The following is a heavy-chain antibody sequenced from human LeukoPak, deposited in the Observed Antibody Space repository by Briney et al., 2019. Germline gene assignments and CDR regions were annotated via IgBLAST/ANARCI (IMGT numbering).Heavy chain of an antibody. Sequence: PSETLSLTCTVSGGSISGADYYWSWIRQHPGKGLEWIGYIYYSGSAYYNPSLKSRVTISVDTSENQFSLKLSSVTAADTAVYYCARVNYGSATKEDYWGQGTLVTVSS. V-gene: IGHV4-31*03. CDR3: ARVNYGSATKEDY. J-gene: IGHJ4*02. CDR1: GGSISGADYY. CDR2: IYYSGSA. D-gene: IGHD3-10*01.